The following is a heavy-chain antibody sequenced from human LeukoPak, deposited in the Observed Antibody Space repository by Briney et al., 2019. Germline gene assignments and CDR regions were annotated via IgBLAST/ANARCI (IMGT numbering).Heavy chain of an antibody. Sequence: GGSLRLSCAASQFTFSNYAMSWVRQAPGKGLVWVSRIKSDGITITYADSVKGRFTISRDNAKNTLYLQMNSLRAEDTAVYYCLRDLNWSLDQWGQGTLVTVSS. CDR3: LRDLNWSLDQ. CDR1: QFTFSNYA. CDR2: IKSDGITI. V-gene: IGHV3-74*01. J-gene: IGHJ4*02. D-gene: IGHD1-20*01.